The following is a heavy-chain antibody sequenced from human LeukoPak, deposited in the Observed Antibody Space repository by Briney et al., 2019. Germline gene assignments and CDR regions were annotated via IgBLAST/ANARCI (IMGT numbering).Heavy chain of an antibody. J-gene: IGHJ4*02. Sequence: GGSLRLSCVASGFTFRNYDMHWVRQTPDRGLEWVAFIRSDGSDEEYADSVEGRFTISRDNSKNTLFLQMNRLGTEDTAIYYCAREGEILTTSPTLYYWGQGSLVTVSS. CDR1: GFTFRNYD. V-gene: IGHV3-30*02. CDR2: IRSDGSDE. CDR3: AREGEILTTSPTLYY. D-gene: IGHD3-16*01.